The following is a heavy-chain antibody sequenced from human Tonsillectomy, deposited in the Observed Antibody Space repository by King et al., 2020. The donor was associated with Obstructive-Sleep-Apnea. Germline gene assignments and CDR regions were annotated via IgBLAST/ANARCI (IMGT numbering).Heavy chain of an antibody. CDR1: GGSISSYY. Sequence: VQLQESGPGLVKPSETLSLTCTVSGGSISSYYWSWIRQPPGKALEWIGYNYYSGSTNYNPSLKSRVTISVDTSKNQFSLKLSSVTAADTAVYYCARDRVGRDGYNRFDYWGQGTLVTVSS. CDR3: ARDRVGRDGYNRFDY. D-gene: IGHD5-24*01. V-gene: IGHV4-59*01. CDR2: NYYSGST. J-gene: IGHJ4*02.